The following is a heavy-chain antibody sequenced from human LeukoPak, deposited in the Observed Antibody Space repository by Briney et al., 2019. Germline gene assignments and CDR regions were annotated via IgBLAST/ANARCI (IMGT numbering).Heavy chain of an antibody. Sequence: HPGGSLRLSCAASGFTFSSYGMHWVCQAPGKGLEWVAVISYDGSNKYYADSVKGRFTISRDNSKNTLYLQMNSLRAEDTAVYYCAKDRISGSYLDYWGQGTLVTVSS. V-gene: IGHV3-30*18. CDR2: ISYDGSNK. CDR1: GFTFSSYG. CDR3: AKDRISGSYLDY. J-gene: IGHJ4*02. D-gene: IGHD1-26*01.